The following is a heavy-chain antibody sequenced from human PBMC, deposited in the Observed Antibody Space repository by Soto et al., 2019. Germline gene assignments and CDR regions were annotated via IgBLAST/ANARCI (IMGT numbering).Heavy chain of an antibody. D-gene: IGHD3-22*01. V-gene: IGHV4-59*01. Sequence: SETLSLTCTVSGGSISSYYWSWIRQPPGKGLEWIGYIYYSGSTNYNPSLKSRVTISVDTSKNQFSLKLSSVAAADTAVYYCDRGGYYHDRTGYYKALLDYWGQGTLATVSS. CDR2: IYYSGST. CDR1: GGSISSYY. CDR3: DRGGYYHDRTGYYKALLDY. J-gene: IGHJ4*02.